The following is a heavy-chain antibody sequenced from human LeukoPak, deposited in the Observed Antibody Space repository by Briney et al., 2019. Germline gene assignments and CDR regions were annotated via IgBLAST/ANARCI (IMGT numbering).Heavy chain of an antibody. D-gene: IGHD3-22*01. J-gene: IGHJ4*02. CDR1: GYTFTSYG. CDR2: ISAYNGNT. CDR3: ARGGAITYYYDSSDYRPLDY. V-gene: IGHV1-18*01. Sequence: ASVKVSCKASGYTFTSYGISWVRQAPGQGLEWMGWISAYNGNTNYAQNLQGRVTMTTDTSTSTAYMELRSLRSDDTAVYYCARGGAITYYYDSSDYRPLDYWGQGTLVTVSS.